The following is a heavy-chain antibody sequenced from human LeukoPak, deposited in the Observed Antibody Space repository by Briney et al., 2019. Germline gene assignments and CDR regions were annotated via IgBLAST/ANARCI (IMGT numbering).Heavy chain of an antibody. CDR2: ISSSGSTI. CDR3: AREGISADEVAEYFQH. D-gene: IGHD6-13*01. Sequence: GGSLRLSCAASWFIFSSYEMNLVRQSPGKGLEWLSYISSSGSTIYYTDSVKGRFTISRDNAKNSLYLQMNSLRADDTAVYYRAREGISADEVAEYFQHWGQGTQVTVSS. CDR1: WFIFSSYE. J-gene: IGHJ1*01. V-gene: IGHV3-48*03.